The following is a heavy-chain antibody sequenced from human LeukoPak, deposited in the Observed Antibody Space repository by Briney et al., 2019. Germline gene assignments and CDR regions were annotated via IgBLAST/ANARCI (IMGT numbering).Heavy chain of an antibody. D-gene: IGHD3-10*01. CDR2: IYTSGST. Sequence: SETLSLTCTVSGGSISSYYWSWLRQPAGKGLEWIGRIYTSGSTNYNPSLKSRVTMSVDTSKNQFSLKLSSVTAADTAVYYCARIHYRPSRYYFDYWGQGTLVTVSS. CDR1: GGSISSYY. J-gene: IGHJ4*02. V-gene: IGHV4-4*07. CDR3: ARIHYRPSRYYFDY.